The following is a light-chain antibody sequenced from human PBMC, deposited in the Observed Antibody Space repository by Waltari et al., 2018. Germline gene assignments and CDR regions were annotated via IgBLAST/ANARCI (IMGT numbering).Light chain of an antibody. J-gene: IGLJ2*01. CDR2: EDY. V-gene: IGLV6-57*02. CDR1: NDDIARKF. Sequence: NFILTQPHSVSESPGKTVTISCTGNNDDIARKFLHWYQPRPGSAPTTVIYEDYERPSGVPDRFSGSIDSSSNSASLTISGLKTEDEAHYYCQSYDSSNHVVFGGGTKLTVL. CDR3: QSYDSSNHVV.